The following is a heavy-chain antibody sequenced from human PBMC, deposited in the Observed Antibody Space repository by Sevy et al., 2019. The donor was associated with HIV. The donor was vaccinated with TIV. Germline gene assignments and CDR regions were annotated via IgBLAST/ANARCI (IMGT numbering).Heavy chain of an antibody. CDR3: TRLPLSCSGGSCHGT. CDR2: IRSKANSYAT. D-gene: IGHD2-15*01. J-gene: IGHJ5*02. V-gene: IGHV3-73*01. Sequence: GGSLRLSCAASGFTFSGSAMHWVRQASGKGLEWVGRIRSKANSYATAYAASVKGRFTISRDDSKNTAYLQMNSLKTEDTAGYYCTRLPLSCSGGSCHGTWGQGTLVTVSS. CDR1: GFTFSGSA.